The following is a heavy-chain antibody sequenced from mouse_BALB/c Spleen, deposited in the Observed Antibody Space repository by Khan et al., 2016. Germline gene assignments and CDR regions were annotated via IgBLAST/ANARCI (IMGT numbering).Heavy chain of an antibody. Sequence: QVQLQQSGAELARPGASVKLSCKASGYTFTNYWMQWVKQRPGQGLEWIGAICPGDGDTRYTQKFKGKATLTADKSSSTAYMQLSSLASEDSAVYYCVRGGDYSLYYAMDYWGQGTSVTVSS. CDR2: ICPGDGDT. D-gene: IGHD1-1*01. V-gene: IGHV1-87*01. J-gene: IGHJ4*01. CDR3: VRGGDYSLYYAMDY. CDR1: GYTFTNYW.